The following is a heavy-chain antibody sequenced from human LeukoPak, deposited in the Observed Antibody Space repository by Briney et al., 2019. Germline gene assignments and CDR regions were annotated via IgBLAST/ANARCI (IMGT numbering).Heavy chain of an antibody. Sequence: GGSLRLSCAASGFXFSSYAISWVRQAPGKGLEWVSAISGSGGSTYYADSVKGRFTISRDNSKNTLYLQMNSLRAEDTAVYYCAKDYPDYYDSSGYRQFDYWGQGTLVTVSS. CDR2: ISGSGGST. CDR3: AKDYPDYYDSSGYRQFDY. J-gene: IGHJ4*02. D-gene: IGHD3-22*01. V-gene: IGHV3-23*01. CDR1: GFXFSSYA.